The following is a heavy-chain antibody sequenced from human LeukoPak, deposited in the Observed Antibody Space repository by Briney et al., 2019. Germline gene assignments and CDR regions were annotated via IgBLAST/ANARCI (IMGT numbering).Heavy chain of an antibody. J-gene: IGHJ4*02. Sequence: SETLSLTCAVYGGSFSGYYWSWSRQPPGRGLEWIGEINHSGSTNYNPSLKTRFTISVDTSKNQFSLKLSSVTAADTAVYYCASLYYYDSSGYYQSPLDYWGQGTLVTVSS. D-gene: IGHD3-22*01. CDR3: ASLYYYDSSGYYQSPLDY. CDR2: INHSGST. CDR1: GGSFSGYY. V-gene: IGHV4-34*01.